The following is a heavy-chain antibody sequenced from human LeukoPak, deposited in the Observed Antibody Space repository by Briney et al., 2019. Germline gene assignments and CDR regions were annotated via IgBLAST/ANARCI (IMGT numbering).Heavy chain of an antibody. CDR1: GGSISSSSYY. CDR3: ARPGDYYDSSGYN. D-gene: IGHD3-22*01. CDR2: IYYSGST. V-gene: IGHV4-39*01. J-gene: IGHJ4*02. Sequence: PSETLSLTCTVSGGSISSSSYYWGWIRQPPGKGLEWIGSIYYSGSTYYNPSLKSRVTISVDTSKNQFSLKLSSVTAADTAVYYYARPGDYYDSSGYNWGQGTLVTVSS.